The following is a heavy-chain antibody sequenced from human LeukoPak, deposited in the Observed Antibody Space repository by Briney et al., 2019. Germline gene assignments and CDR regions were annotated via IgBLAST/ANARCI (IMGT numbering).Heavy chain of an antibody. Sequence: PGGSLRLSCAASGFTFSSYAMHWVRQAPGEGLEWVAVISYDGSNKYYADSVKGRFTISRDNSKNTLYLQMNSLRAEDTAVYYCAKGEMATTPYYFDYWGQGTLVTVSS. V-gene: IGHV3-30-3*01. CDR2: ISYDGSNK. CDR1: GFTFSSYA. D-gene: IGHD5-24*01. J-gene: IGHJ4*02. CDR3: AKGEMATTPYYFDY.